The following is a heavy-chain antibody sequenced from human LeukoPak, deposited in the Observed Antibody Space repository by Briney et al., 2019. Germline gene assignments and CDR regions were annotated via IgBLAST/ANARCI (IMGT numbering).Heavy chain of an antibody. Sequence: GGSLRLSCAASGFTFSSYAMSWVRQAPGKGLEWVSAISGSGGSTYYADSVKRRFTISRDNSKNTLYLQMNSLRAEDTAVYYCVKTGEMATINLDYWGQGTLVTVSS. CDR1: GFTFSSYA. V-gene: IGHV3-23*01. CDR3: VKTGEMATINLDY. CDR2: ISGSGGST. J-gene: IGHJ4*02. D-gene: IGHD5-24*01.